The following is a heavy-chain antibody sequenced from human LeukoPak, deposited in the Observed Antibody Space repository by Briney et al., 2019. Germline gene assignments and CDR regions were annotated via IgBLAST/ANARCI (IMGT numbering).Heavy chain of an antibody. V-gene: IGHV4-59*11. D-gene: IGHD4-17*01. Sequence: SETLSLTCAVSADSFSSHYWTWIRQPPGKGLEWIGYISYIGSTNYNPSLKSRVTISIDTSKNQFSLKLRSVTAADTAVYYCARDLVTVAKGFDIWGQGTMVSVSS. CDR2: ISYIGST. J-gene: IGHJ3*02. CDR3: ARDLVTVAKGFDI. CDR1: ADSFSSHY.